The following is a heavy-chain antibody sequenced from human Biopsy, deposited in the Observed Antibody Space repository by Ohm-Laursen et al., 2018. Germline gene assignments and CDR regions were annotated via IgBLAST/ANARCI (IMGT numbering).Heavy chain of an antibody. D-gene: IGHD2-2*01. CDR1: GGSISGYH. CDR2: ISYTGGI. CDR3: ARMPHFDY. Sequence: GTLSLTCTVSGGSISGYHWSWIRKSPGKGLEWLAYISYTGGITSNPSLNGRATMSLDTSKNQFSLRLVYVAAADTAVYYCARMPHFDYWGQGILVTVSS. J-gene: IGHJ4*02. V-gene: IGHV4-59*01.